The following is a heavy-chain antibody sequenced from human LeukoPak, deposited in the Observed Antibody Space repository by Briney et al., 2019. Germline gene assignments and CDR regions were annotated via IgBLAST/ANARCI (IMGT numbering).Heavy chain of an antibody. Sequence: PGRSLRLSCAASGSTFSSYAMHWVRQAPGKGLEWVAVISYDGSNKYYADSVKGRYTISRDNSKNTLYLQMNSLRAEDTALYFCARSWGGSCSYPSDNWGQGTLVTVSS. CDR3: ARSWGGSCSYPSDN. D-gene: IGHD2-15*01. CDR2: ISYDGSNK. CDR1: GSTFSSYA. J-gene: IGHJ4*02. V-gene: IGHV3-30-3*01.